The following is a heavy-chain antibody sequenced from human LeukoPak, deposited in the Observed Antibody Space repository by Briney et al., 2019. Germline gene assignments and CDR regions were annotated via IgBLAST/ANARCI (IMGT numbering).Heavy chain of an antibody. CDR3: ARAPSSLWSPQGAFDI. CDR1: GFTVSSNY. CDR2: IYSGGST. D-gene: IGHD3-10*01. V-gene: IGHV3-53*01. Sequence: GGSLRLTCAASGFTVSSNYMSWVSQAPGKGLERVAVIYSGGSTYYADSVKGRFTISRDNSKNTLYLQMNSLRAEDTAVYYCARAPSSLWSPQGAFDIWGQGTMVTVSS. J-gene: IGHJ3*02.